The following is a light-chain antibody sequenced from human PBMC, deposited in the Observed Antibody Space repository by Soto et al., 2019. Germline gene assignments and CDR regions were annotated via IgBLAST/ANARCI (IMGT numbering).Light chain of an antibody. J-gene: IGLJ1*01. V-gene: IGLV1-44*01. CDR2: SND. CDR1: SSNIGSNT. CDR3: AAWDDSLNEV. Sequence: QAVVTQPPSASGTPGQRVTISCSGSSSNIGSNTVNWYQQLPGTAPKLLLYSNDKRPSGVPDRFSGSKSGTSASLAISGLQSEDEADYYCAAWDDSLNEVFGTGTKLTVL.